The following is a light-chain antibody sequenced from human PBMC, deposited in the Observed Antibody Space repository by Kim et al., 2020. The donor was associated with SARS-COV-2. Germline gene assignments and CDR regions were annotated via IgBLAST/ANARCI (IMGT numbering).Light chain of an antibody. CDR1: SGTMSRNY. CDR3: QSYDSSNRWV. J-gene: IGLJ3*02. V-gene: IGLV6-57*03. CDR2: EDN. Sequence: TVTLSCPRSSGTMSRNYVQCYQQRPGGAPTPVIYEDNQRPSGVPDPFSGSIDSSSNSASLTISGLKTEDEADYYCQSYDSSNRWVFGGGTQLTVL.